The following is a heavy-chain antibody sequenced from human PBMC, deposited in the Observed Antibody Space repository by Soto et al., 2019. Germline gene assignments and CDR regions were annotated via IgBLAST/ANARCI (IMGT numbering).Heavy chain of an antibody. J-gene: IGHJ4*02. CDR1: GGSISSYY. D-gene: IGHD5-12*01. CDR2: IYYSGST. CDR3: ARDVYLDSGYHIVDY. Sequence: SETLSLTCTVSGGSISSYYWSWIRQPPGKGLEWIGYIYYSGSTNYNPSLKSRVTISVDTSKNQFSLKLSSVTAADTAVYYCARDVYLDSGYHIVDYWGQGTLVTVSS. V-gene: IGHV4-59*01.